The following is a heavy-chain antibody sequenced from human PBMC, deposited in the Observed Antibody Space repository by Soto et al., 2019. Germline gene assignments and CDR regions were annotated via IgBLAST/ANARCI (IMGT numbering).Heavy chain of an antibody. CDR3: ASAHYDFWSGSRYGMGV. V-gene: IGHV1-69*13. CDR1: GGTFSSYA. D-gene: IGHD3-3*01. Sequence: SVKVSCKASGGTFSSYAISWVRQAPGQGLEWMGGIIPIFGTANYAQKFQGRVTITADESTSTAYMELSSLRSEDTAVYYCASAHYDFWSGSRYGMGVWGQGTTVTVSS. CDR2: IIPIFGTA. J-gene: IGHJ6*02.